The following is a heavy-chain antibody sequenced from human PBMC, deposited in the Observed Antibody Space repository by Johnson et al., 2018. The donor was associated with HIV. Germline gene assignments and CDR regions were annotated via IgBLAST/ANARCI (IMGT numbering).Heavy chain of an antibody. CDR2: IWYDGSNK. D-gene: IGHD3-16*01. V-gene: IGHV3-33*01. Sequence: VQLVESGGGVVQPVRSLRLSCAASGFTFSRYGMHWVRQAPGKGLEWVAVIWYDGSNKYYADSVKGRFTISRDNSKNMLYLQMNSLKTEDTAVYYCTTDPLYDYVWGSPVRYAFDIWGQGTMVTVSS. CDR1: GFTFSRYG. CDR3: TTDPLYDYVWGSPVRYAFDI. J-gene: IGHJ3*02.